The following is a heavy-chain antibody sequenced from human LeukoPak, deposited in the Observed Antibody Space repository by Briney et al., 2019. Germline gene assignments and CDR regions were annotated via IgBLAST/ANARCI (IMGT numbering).Heavy chain of an antibody. CDR3: ARDRTRYCSSTSCYLDAFDI. Sequence: NPSETLSLTCTVSGGSISGGSYYWSWIRQPAGRGLEWIGRIYTSGSTTYNPSLKSRVTTAVDTSKNQFSLKLSSVTAADTAVYYCARDRTRYCSSTSCYLDAFDIWGQGTMVTVSS. CDR1: GGSISGGSYY. J-gene: IGHJ3*02. D-gene: IGHD2-2*01. V-gene: IGHV4-61*02. CDR2: IYTSGST.